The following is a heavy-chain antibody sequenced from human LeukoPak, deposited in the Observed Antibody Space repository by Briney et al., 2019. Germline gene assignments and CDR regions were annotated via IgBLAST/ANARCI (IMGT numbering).Heavy chain of an antibody. V-gene: IGHV5-51*01. CDR1: GYSFTSYW. CDR3: ARFPGSDGYVLGPWFDP. Sequence: GESLKISCKGSGYSFTSYWIGWVRQMPGKGLEWMGIIYPGDSDTGYSPSFQGQVTISADKSISTAYLQWSSLKASHTAMYYCARFPGSDGYVLGPWFDPWGQGTLVTVSS. CDR2: IYPGDSDT. J-gene: IGHJ5*02. D-gene: IGHD5-24*01.